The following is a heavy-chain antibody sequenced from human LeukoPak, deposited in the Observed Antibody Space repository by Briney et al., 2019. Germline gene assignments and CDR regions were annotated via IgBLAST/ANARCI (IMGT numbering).Heavy chain of an antibody. Sequence: SGGSLRLSCSASKFTFSSYAMHWVRQAPGKGLEYVSAISSNGGSTYYADSVKGRFTISRDNSKNTLYLQMSSLRAEDTAVYYCVKSLWFGEFPLDYWGQGTLVTVSS. J-gene: IGHJ4*02. CDR3: VKSLWFGEFPLDY. D-gene: IGHD3-10*01. CDR2: ISSNGGST. CDR1: KFTFSSYA. V-gene: IGHV3-64D*06.